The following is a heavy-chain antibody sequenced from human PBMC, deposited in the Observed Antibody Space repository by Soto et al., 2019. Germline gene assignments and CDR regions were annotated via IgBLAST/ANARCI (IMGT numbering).Heavy chain of an antibody. CDR1: GGSISSGGYY. CDR2: IYYSGST. D-gene: IGHD4-4*01. Sequence: PWETLSLTCTVSGGSISSGGYYWSWIRQHPGKGLEWIGYIYYSGSTYYNPSLKSRVTLSVDTSKNQFSLKLSSVTAADTAVYYCAKDQVPTYSNYLNRFYGMDVWGQGTTVTVSS. V-gene: IGHV4-31*02. CDR3: AKDQVPTYSNYLNRFYGMDV. J-gene: IGHJ6*02.